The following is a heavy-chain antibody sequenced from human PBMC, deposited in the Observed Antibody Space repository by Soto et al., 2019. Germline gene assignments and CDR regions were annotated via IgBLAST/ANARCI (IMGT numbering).Heavy chain of an antibody. D-gene: IGHD3-10*01. J-gene: IGHJ6*04. Sequence: GGSLRLSCAASGFTFSNAWMNWVRQAPWRGLEWVGRIRNIADGGTADYAAPVKGRFTISRDDSKNTLYLQMNSLKTEDTAVYYCTTVADVLLWFGEGMDVWGKGTTVTVGS. CDR1: GFTFSNAW. CDR3: TTVADVLLWFGEGMDV. V-gene: IGHV3-15*01. CDR2: IRNIADGGTA.